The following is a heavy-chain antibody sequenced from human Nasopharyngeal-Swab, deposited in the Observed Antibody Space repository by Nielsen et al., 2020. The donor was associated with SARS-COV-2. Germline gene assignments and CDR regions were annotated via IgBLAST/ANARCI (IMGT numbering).Heavy chain of an antibody. Sequence: WVRQAPGQGLEWMGEITPSGGATNYARKFRGRVTMTRDPSTSTVYLDLSSLKSEDTAVYFCASEPGGMAAPGKHFDPWGQGTLVTVSS. V-gene: IGHV1-46*01. CDR2: ITPSGGAT. D-gene: IGHD6-13*01. J-gene: IGHJ5*02. CDR3: ASEPGGMAAPGKHFDP.